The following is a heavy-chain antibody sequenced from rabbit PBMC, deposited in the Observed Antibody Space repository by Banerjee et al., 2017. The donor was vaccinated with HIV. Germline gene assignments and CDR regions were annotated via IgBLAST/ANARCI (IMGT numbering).Heavy chain of an antibody. J-gene: IGHJ3*01. CDR1: AFSFSNKYV. CDR2: FTYGGSA. D-gene: IGHD4-1*01. Sequence: QEQLEESGGDLVKPEGSLTLTCTASAFSFSNKYVMCWVRQAPGKGLEWIACFTYGGSAYYASWVKGRSPISRHNAQNTLYLQLNSLTAADTATYFCARDLAGVIGWNFGLWGQGTLVTVS. CDR3: ARDLAGVIGWNFGL. V-gene: IGHV1S45*01.